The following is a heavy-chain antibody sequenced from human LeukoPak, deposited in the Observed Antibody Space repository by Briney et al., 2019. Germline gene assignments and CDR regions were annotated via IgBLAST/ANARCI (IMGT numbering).Heavy chain of an antibody. CDR3: ASAAPYYYYMDV. D-gene: IGHD6-25*01. V-gene: IGHV4-4*09. CDR2: IYTSGST. CDR1: GGSISSYY. Sequence: SGTLSLTCTVSGGSISSYYWSWIRQPPGKGLEWIGYIYTSGSTNYNPSLKSRATISVDTSKNQFSLKLSSVTAADTAVYYCASAAPYYYYMDVWGKGTTVTVSS. J-gene: IGHJ6*03.